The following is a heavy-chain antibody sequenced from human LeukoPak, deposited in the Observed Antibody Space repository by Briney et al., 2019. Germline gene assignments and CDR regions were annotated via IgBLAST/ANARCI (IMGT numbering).Heavy chain of an antibody. J-gene: IGHJ3*02. V-gene: IGHV1-8*01. CDR1: GYTFTSYD. CDR2: MNPNSGNT. Sequence: VASVKVSCKASGYTFTSYDINWVRQATGQGLEWMGWMNPNSGNTDYAQKFQGRVTMTRDTSISTAYMELSRLRSDDTAVYYCARGTYPLDAFDIWGQGTMVTVSS. CDR3: ARGTYPLDAFDI.